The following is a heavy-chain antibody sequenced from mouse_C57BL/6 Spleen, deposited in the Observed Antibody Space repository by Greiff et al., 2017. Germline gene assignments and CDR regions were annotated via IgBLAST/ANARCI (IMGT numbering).Heavy chain of an antibody. D-gene: IGHD3-2*02. V-gene: IGHV1-5*01. Sequence: EVQLQQSGTVLARPGASVKMSCKTSGYTFTSYWMHWVKQRPGQGLEWIGAIYPGNSDTSYNQKFKGKAKLTAVTSASTAYMELSSLTNEDSAVYYCTRELAQATWFAYWGQGTLVTVSA. CDR2: IYPGNSDT. CDR3: TRELAQATWFAY. J-gene: IGHJ3*01. CDR1: GYTFTSYW.